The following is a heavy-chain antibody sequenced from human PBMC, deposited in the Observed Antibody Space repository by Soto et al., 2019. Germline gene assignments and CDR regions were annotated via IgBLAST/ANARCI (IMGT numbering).Heavy chain of an antibody. CDR1: GGSFSGYY. CDR3: AREYYGSGRLDY. Sequence: SETLSLTCAVYGGSFSGYYWSWIRQPPGKGLEWIGEINHSGSTNYNPSLKSRVTISVDTSKNQFSLKLSSVTAADTAVYYCAREYYGSGRLDYWGQGTLVTVSS. J-gene: IGHJ4*02. D-gene: IGHD3-10*01. V-gene: IGHV4-34*01. CDR2: INHSGST.